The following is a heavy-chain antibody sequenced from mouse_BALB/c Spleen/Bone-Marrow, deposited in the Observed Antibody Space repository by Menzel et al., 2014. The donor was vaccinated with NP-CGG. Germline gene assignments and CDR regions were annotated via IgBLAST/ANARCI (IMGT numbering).Heavy chain of an antibody. Sequence: VHLVESGAELARPGSSVKMSRKASGYTFTSYTMHWVKQRPGQGLEWIGYINPSSGYTNYNQKFKDKATLTADKSSSTAYMQLSSLTSEDSAVYYCTRSYWYDVAWFAYWGQGTLVTVSA. D-gene: IGHD2-14*01. V-gene: IGHV1-4*01. CDR1: GYTFTSYT. J-gene: IGHJ3*01. CDR2: INPSSGYT. CDR3: TRSYWYDVAWFAY.